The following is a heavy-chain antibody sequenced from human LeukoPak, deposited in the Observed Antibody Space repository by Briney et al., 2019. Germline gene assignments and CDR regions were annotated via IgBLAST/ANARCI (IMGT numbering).Heavy chain of an antibody. J-gene: IGHJ5*02. D-gene: IGHD2-21*01. V-gene: IGHV3-74*03. CDR1: GFTFSAYW. CDR2: INTDGTST. CDR3: ARDDWMSHAS. Sequence: GGSLRLSCAASGFTFSAYWMHWVRQAPGKGLVWVSHINTDGTSTTYADSVKGRFSISRDNAKNTLYLQMNSLRAEDTAVYYCARDDWMSHASWGQGTLVTVSS.